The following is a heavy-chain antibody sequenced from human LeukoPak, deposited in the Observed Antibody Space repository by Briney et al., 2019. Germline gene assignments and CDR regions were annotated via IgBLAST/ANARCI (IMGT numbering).Heavy chain of an antibody. CDR2: ISYDGSNK. CDR1: GFTFSSYG. Sequence: GGSLRLSCTASGFTFSSYGMNWVRQAPGKGLEWVAVISYDGSNKYYADSVKGRFTISRDNSKNTLFVQMSSLRAEDTAVYYCARGEYYSDTSSYFDYWGQGTLVTVSS. CDR3: ARGEYYSDTSSYFDY. V-gene: IGHV3-30*03. D-gene: IGHD3-22*01. J-gene: IGHJ4*02.